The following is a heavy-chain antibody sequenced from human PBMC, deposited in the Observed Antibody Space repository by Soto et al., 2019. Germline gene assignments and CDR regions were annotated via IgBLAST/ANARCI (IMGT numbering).Heavy chain of an antibody. CDR3: TTDRVPYSSSWYDY. CDR2: IKSKTDGGTT. V-gene: IGHV3-15*01. CDR1: GFTFSNAW. Sequence: EVQLVESGGGLVKPGGSLRLSCAASGFTFSNAWMSWVRQAPGKGLEWVGRIKSKTDGGTTDYAAPVKGRFTISRDDSKNTLYLQMNSQKTDDTAVYYCTTDRVPYSSSWYDYWGQGTLVTVSS. D-gene: IGHD6-13*01. J-gene: IGHJ4*02.